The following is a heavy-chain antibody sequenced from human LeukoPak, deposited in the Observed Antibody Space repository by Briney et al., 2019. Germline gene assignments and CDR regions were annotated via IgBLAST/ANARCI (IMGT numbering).Heavy chain of an antibody. D-gene: IGHD3-22*01. CDR3: AKVQPFYYYDSSGYYYFDY. Sequence: GGSLRLSCAASGFTFSSYAMSGVRPAPRKGLEGVSAICGSGGSTYYADSVKGRFTNSRDNSKNTLYLQMNSLRAEDTAVYYCAKVQPFYYYDSSGYYYFDYWGQGTLVTVSS. J-gene: IGHJ4*02. V-gene: IGHV3-23*01. CDR1: GFTFSSYA. CDR2: ICGSGGST.